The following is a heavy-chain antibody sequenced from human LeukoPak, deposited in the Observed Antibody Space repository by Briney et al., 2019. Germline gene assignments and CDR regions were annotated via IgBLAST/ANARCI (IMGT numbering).Heavy chain of an antibody. J-gene: IGHJ5*02. CDR3: ARWGSGWLNWFDP. CDR2: INHSGST. D-gene: IGHD2-15*01. Sequence: SETLSLTCAVYGGSFSGYYWSWIRQPPGEGLEWIGEINHSGSTNYNPSLKSRVTISVDTSKNQFSLKLSSVTAADTAVYYCARWGSGWLNWFDPWGQGTLVTVSS. CDR1: GGSFSGYY. V-gene: IGHV4-34*01.